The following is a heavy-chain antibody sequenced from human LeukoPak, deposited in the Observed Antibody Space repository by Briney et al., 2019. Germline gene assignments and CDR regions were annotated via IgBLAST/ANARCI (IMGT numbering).Heavy chain of an antibody. J-gene: IGHJ4*02. CDR2: MNPNSGNT. V-gene: IGHV1-8*02. CDR3: ARVSDGTSTMIDLGGGDY. D-gene: IGHD3-22*01. CDR1: GYTFTGYY. Sequence: GASVKVSCKASGYTFTGYYMHWVRQAPGQGLEWMGWMNPNSGNTGYAQKFQGRVTMTRNTSISTAYMELSSLRSEDTAVYYCARVSDGTSTMIDLGGGDYWGQGTLVTVSS.